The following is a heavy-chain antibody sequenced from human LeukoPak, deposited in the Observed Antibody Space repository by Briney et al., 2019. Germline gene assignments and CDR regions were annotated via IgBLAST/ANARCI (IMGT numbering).Heavy chain of an antibody. Sequence: GGSLRLSCAASGFTFGMHWVHQAPGQGLEWVAVISYNGSNKYYADSVKGRFTISRDNSKNTLYLQMNSLRAEDTAVYYCAKDPLAYWGQGTLVTVSS. CDR3: AKDPLAY. CDR2: ISYNGSNK. CDR1: GFTFG. V-gene: IGHV3-30*18. J-gene: IGHJ4*02.